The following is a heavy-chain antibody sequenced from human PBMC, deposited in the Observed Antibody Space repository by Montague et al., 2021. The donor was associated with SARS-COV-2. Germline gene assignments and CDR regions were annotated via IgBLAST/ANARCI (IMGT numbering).Heavy chain of an antibody. CDR2: IGPSGST. J-gene: IGHJ4*02. D-gene: IGHD3-22*01. V-gene: IGHV4-34*01. CDR3: ARGLIDITMMVVVFTGASLYFDY. Sequence: SETLSLTCGVSGGSLSGYHWSWIRQPPGRGLEWIGEIGPSGSTNXXPSLKSRVTILLDTSKNQFSLKLTSVTAADTAVYYCARGLIDITMMVVVFTGASLYFDYWSQGTLVTVSS. CDR1: GGSLSGYH.